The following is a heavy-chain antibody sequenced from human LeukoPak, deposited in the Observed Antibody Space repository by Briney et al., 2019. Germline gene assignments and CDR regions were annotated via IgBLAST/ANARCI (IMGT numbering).Heavy chain of an antibody. CDR3: AKDRVTSTSTVRFDP. Sequence: PGGSLRLSCAASGFTFSSYGMSWVRQAPGKGLEWVSCVPGGGESTYYADSVKGRFTISRDNSKNTLYLQMDSLRAEDTAIYYCAKDRVTSTSTVRFDPWGQGTLVTVSS. J-gene: IGHJ5*02. V-gene: IGHV3-23*01. D-gene: IGHD2/OR15-2a*01. CDR2: VPGGGEST. CDR1: GFTFSSYG.